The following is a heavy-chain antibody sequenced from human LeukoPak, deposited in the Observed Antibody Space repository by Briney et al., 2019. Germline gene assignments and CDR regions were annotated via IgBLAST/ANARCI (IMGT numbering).Heavy chain of an antibody. D-gene: IGHD2-2*01. CDR3: AREEDCSSTSCYYFAY. V-gene: IGHV4-4*07. Sequence: PSETLSLTCTVSGGSISSYYWSWIRQPAGKGLEWIGRIYTSGSTNYNPSLKSRVTMSVDTSKNQFSLKLSSVTAADTAVYYCAREEDCSSTSCYYFAYWGQGTLVTVSS. CDR1: GGSISSYY. J-gene: IGHJ4*02. CDR2: IYTSGST.